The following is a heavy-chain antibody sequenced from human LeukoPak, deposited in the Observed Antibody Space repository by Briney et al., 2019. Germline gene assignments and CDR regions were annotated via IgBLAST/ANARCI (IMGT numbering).Heavy chain of an antibody. CDR2: ISGSGGST. Sequence: PGGSLRLSCAASGFTFSSYAMSWVRQAPGKGLEWVSAISGSGGSTYYADSVKGRFTISRDNSKNTLYLQMNSLRAEDTAVYYCAKVGATISYYYYYYYMDVWGKGTTVTVSS. CDR3: AKVGATISYYYYYYYMDV. J-gene: IGHJ6*03. CDR1: GFTFSSYA. V-gene: IGHV3-23*01. D-gene: IGHD5-12*01.